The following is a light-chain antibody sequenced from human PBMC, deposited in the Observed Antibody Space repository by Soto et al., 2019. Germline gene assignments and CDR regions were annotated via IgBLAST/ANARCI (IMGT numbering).Light chain of an antibody. V-gene: IGKV3-11*01. CDR3: QQRSNWPGFT. Sequence: EIVLTQSPATLSLSPGERATLSCRASQSVSSYLAWYQQKPGQAPRHLIYDASNRATGIPARFSGSGSGTDFTLTISSLEPVDFAVYYCQQRSNWPGFTFGPGTKVDIK. J-gene: IGKJ3*01. CDR1: QSVSSY. CDR2: DAS.